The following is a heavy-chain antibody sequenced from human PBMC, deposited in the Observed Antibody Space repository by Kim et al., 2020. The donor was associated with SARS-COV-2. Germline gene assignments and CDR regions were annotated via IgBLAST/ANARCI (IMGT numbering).Heavy chain of an antibody. J-gene: IGHJ4*02. CDR2: IYYSGST. D-gene: IGHD4-17*01. CDR3: ARTFYGGNRGAFDY. CDR1: GGSISSGGYY. Sequence: SETLSLTCTVSGGSISSGGYYWSWIRQHPGKGLEWIGYIYYSGSTYYNPSLKSRVTISVDTSKNQFSLKLSSVTAADTAVYYCARTFYGGNRGAFDYWGQGTLVTVSS. V-gene: IGHV4-31*03.